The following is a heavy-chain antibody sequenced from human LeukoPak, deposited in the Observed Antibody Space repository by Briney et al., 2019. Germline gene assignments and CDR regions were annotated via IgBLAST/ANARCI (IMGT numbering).Heavy chain of an antibody. CDR3: AKLGLHQYDSSGHLSY. CDR2: ISGSAGTT. V-gene: IGHV3-23*01. CDR1: GFTFSSYA. Sequence: GGSLRLSCAASGFTFSSYAMSWVRQTPGKGLEWVSIISGSAGTTYYADSVKGRFTISRDNSKNALYLEMNNLRAEDTAVYYCAKLGLHQYDSSGHLSYWGQGTLVTVSS. J-gene: IGHJ4*02. D-gene: IGHD3-22*01.